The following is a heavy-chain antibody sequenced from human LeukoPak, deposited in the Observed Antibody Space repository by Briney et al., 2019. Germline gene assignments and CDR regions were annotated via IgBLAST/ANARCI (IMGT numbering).Heavy chain of an antibody. Sequence: PSETLSLTCTVSGGSISSSSYYWGWIRQPPGKGLEWIGSIYYSGSTYYNPSLKSRVTISVDTSKNQFSLKLSSVTAADTAVYYCARRHATDGFFDYWGQGTLVTVSS. CDR3: ARRHATDGFFDY. CDR1: GGSISSSSYY. D-gene: IGHD5-24*01. J-gene: IGHJ4*02. CDR2: IYYSGST. V-gene: IGHV4-39*01.